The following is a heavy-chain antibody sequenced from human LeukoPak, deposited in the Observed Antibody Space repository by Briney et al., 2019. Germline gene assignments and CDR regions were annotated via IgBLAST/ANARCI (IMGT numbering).Heavy chain of an antibody. CDR1: GFTVSINS. J-gene: IGHJ3*01. V-gene: IGHV3-66*01. D-gene: IGHD2-8*01. Sequence: GGSLRLSCAASGFTVSINSMTWVRQAPGKGLEWVSVIYSGGWTYYADSVKGRFTISRDNSKNTLYLQMSSLRVEDTAVYYCARDLQNGTRSFDLWGQGTMVTVFS. CDR2: IYSGGWT. CDR3: ARDLQNGTRSFDL.